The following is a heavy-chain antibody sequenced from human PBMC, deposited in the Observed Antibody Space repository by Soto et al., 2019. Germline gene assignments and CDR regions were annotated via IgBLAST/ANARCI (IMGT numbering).Heavy chain of an antibody. CDR1: GGSFSGYN. CDR3: VRDHYGYDILTGYGYYYGMDV. V-gene: IGHV4-4*08. CDR2: VYSSGGT. D-gene: IGHD3-9*01. J-gene: IGHJ6*02. Sequence: SETLSLTCTVSGGSFSGYNWSWIRRPPGMRLEWIGYVYSSGGTSYNPSLKSRVTISVDTSKNQFSLKLSSVTAADTAVYYCVRDHYGYDILTGYGYYYGMDVWGQGTTVTVS.